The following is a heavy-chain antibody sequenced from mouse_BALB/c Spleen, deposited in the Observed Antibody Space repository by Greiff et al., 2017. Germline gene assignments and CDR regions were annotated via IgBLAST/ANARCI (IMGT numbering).Heavy chain of an antibody. CDR1: GFTFSDYY. CDR3: ARDQEYGNYGGYFDV. CDR2: ISDGGSYT. V-gene: IGHV5-4*02. Sequence: EVKLMESGGGLVKPGGSLKLSCAASGFTFSDYYMYWVRQTPEKRLEWVATISDGGSYTYYPDSVKGRFTISRDNAKNNLYLQMSSLKSEDTAMYYCARDQEYGNYGGYFDVWGAGTTVTVSS. J-gene: IGHJ1*01. D-gene: IGHD2-10*02.